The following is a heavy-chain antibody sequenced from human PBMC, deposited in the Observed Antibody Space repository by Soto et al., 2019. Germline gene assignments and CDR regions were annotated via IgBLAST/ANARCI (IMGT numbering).Heavy chain of an antibody. D-gene: IGHD2-8*01. J-gene: IGHJ4*02. V-gene: IGHV4-39*01. CDR1: GGSVSNSNYC. Sequence: PAETLSLTCTVSGGSVSNSNYCLCWIRQSPGKGLEWIGSVYYRGRSYSKSSVKSRVTISVDTSKNQFSLNLNSVTASDTAVYYCVSQRTSVLTQAYFDYWGPGALVTVSS. CDR3: VSQRTSVLTQAYFDY. CDR2: VYYRGRS.